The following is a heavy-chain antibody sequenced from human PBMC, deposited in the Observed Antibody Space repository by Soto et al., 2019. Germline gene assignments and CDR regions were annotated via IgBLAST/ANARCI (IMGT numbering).Heavy chain of an antibody. CDR2: INAGNGNT. J-gene: IGHJ4*01. D-gene: IGHD2-21*02. V-gene: IGHV1-3*01. Sequence: QVQLVQSGAEVKKPGASVKVSCKASGYTFTSYAMHWVRQAPGQRLEWMGWINAGNGNTKYSEKFQGRVTITRDTAASTAYMELSSLRSEDTAVYYCARDRPSDRVDYWGHGTLVTVSS. CDR1: GYTFTSYA. CDR3: ARDRPSDRVDY.